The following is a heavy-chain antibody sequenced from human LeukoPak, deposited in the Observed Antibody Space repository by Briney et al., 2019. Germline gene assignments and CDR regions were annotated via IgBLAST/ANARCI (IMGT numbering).Heavy chain of an antibody. D-gene: IGHD3-22*01. Sequence: SETLSLTCAVSGYSISSGYYWGWIRQPPGKGLEWIGSIYHSGSTYYNPSLKSRVTMSVDTSKNQFSLKLSSVTAADTAVYYCARQDHYYDSSGYSAWDAFDIWGQGTMVTVSS. CDR3: ARQDHYYDSSGYSAWDAFDI. J-gene: IGHJ3*02. CDR1: GYSISSGYY. CDR2: IYHSGST. V-gene: IGHV4-38-2*01.